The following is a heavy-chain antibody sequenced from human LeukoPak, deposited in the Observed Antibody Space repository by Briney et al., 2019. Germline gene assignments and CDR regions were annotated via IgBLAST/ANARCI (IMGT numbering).Heavy chain of an antibody. CDR3: ARAFRYYSDSSGYAFDY. CDR1: GGTFRSFV. J-gene: IGHJ4*02. Sequence: SVKVSCKASGGTFRSFVISWVRQAPGQGLEWMGGIIPIFRTANYAQKFQGRVTITADESTSTAYMELSSLRSEDTAVYYCARAFRYYSDSSGYAFDYWGQGTLVTVSS. V-gene: IGHV1-69*01. D-gene: IGHD3-22*01. CDR2: IIPIFRTA.